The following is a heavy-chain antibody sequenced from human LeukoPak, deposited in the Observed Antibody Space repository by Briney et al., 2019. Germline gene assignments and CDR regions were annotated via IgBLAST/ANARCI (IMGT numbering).Heavy chain of an antibody. J-gene: IGHJ4*02. Sequence: ASVKVSCKTSGYTFTNFGISWVRQAPGQGLEWMGWINPNSGFTNYAQKFQGRVTMTRDTSISTAYMELSRLRSDDTAVYYCARLADCSSSSCRSFDYWGQGTLVTVSS. CDR1: GYTFTNFG. V-gene: IGHV1-2*02. CDR3: ARLADCSSSSCRSFDY. D-gene: IGHD2-2*01. CDR2: INPNSGFT.